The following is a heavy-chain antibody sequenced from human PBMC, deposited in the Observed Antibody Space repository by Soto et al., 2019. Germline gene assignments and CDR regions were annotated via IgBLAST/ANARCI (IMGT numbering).Heavy chain of an antibody. CDR1: GFTFSSYS. Sequence: GGSLRLSCAASGFTFSSYSMNWVRQAPGKGLEWVSSISSSSSYIYYADSVKGRFTISRDNAKNSLYLQMNSLRADDTAVYYCARDISYGSGSYYEKPHPAFDYWGQGTLVTVSS. J-gene: IGHJ4*02. CDR2: ISSSSSYI. CDR3: ARDISYGSGSYYEKPHPAFDY. V-gene: IGHV3-21*01. D-gene: IGHD3-10*01.